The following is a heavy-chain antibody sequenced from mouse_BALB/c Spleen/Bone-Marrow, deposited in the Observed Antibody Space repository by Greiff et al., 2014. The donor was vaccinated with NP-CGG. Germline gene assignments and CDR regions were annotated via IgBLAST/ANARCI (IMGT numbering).Heavy chain of an antibody. J-gene: IGHJ3*01. CDR1: GYAFSSSW. D-gene: IGHD2-4*01. Sequence: VKLQESGPELVKPGASVKISCKASGYAFSSSWMNWVKQRPGQGLEWIGRIYPGDGNTNYNGKFKGKATLTADKSSTTAYMQLSSLTSGDSAVYFCALYDYDGLSWFAYWGQGTLVTVSA. CDR3: ALYDYDGLSWFAY. CDR2: IYPGDGNT. V-gene: IGHV1-82*01.